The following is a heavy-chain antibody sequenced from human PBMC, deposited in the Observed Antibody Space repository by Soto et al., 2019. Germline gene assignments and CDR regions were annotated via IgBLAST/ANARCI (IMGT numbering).Heavy chain of an antibody. Sequence: GASVKVSCKASGISFINHYVHWVRQAPGQGPEWMGVINPAGGVTVYALKLQDRVTVTRDTSTSTVYMELNSLTSEDTAIYYCARDNSRTFPAAPGDKKGDSSGWWFDPWGQGTLVTVSS. CDR2: INPAGGVT. J-gene: IGHJ5*02. CDR1: GISFINHY. CDR3: ARDNSRTFPAAPGDKKGDSSGWWFDP. V-gene: IGHV1-46*03. D-gene: IGHD6-13*01.